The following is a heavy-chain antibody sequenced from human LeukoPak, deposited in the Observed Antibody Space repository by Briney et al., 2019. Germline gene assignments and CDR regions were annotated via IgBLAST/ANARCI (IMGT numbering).Heavy chain of an antibody. D-gene: IGHD2-2*01. CDR2: ISYDGSNK. Sequence: GGSLRLSCAASGFTFSSYAMHWVRQAPGKGLEWVAVISYDGSNKYYADSVKGRFTISRDNSKNTLYLQMNSLRAEDTAVYYCANGTVVVPAATWFDPWGQGTLVTVSS. CDR3: ANGTVVVPAATWFDP. J-gene: IGHJ5*02. V-gene: IGHV3-30-3*01. CDR1: GFTFSSYA.